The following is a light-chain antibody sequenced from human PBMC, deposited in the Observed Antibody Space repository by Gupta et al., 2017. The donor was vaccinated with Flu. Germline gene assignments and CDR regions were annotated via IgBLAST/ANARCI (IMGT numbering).Light chain of an antibody. Sequence: EGATLSCRASQSVSSSSLAWYQQKVGQAPSLLIYGASSRATGIPDRFSGSGSGTDFTLTITRLEPEDFAVYYCQQYGSSPGTVGQGTKVEIK. V-gene: IGKV3-20*01. CDR2: GAS. J-gene: IGKJ1*01. CDR3: QQYGSSPGT. CDR1: QSVSSSS.